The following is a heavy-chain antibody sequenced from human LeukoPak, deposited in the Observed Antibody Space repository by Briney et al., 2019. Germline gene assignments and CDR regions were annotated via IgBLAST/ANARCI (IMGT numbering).Heavy chain of an antibody. CDR3: AHGRTYGGITFDY. CDR1: GGSISSGGYY. D-gene: IGHD4-23*01. J-gene: IGHJ4*02. V-gene: IGHV2-5*08. Sequence: QTSETLSLTCNVSGGSISSGGYYWTWIRQAPGKGLEWLALIYWDDDKRYSPSLKSRLTITKDTSKNRVVLTMTNMDPVDTATYYCAHGRTYGGITFDYWGQGTLVTVSS. CDR2: IYWDDDK.